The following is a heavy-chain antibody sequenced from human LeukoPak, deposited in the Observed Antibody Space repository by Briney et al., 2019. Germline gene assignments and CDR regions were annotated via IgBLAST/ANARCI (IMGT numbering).Heavy chain of an antibody. CDR1: GYTFTSYD. Sequence: ASVKVSCKASGYTFTSYDINWVGQATGQGLEWMGWMNPNSGNTGYAQKFQGRVTMTRNTSISTAYMELSSLRSEDTAVYYCEVAAMEMAFDIWGQGTMVTVSS. J-gene: IGHJ3*02. V-gene: IGHV1-8*01. CDR3: EVAAMEMAFDI. D-gene: IGHD2-15*01. CDR2: MNPNSGNT.